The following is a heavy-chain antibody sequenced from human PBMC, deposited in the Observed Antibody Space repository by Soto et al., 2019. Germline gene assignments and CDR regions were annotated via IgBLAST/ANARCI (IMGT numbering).Heavy chain of an antibody. J-gene: IGHJ4*02. CDR2: IGAADDP. D-gene: IGHD1-7*01. CDR1: GFTFSAYD. Sequence: EVQLVESGGGVVQPGESLRLSCAASGFTFSAYDMHWVRQTTGKGLEWVSAIGAADDPYYLGSVKGRFTISRDRSKNTLYLQMSSLRAEDTALYYCAKNQERELPRVIDFWGQGTLVTVSS. CDR3: AKNQERELPRVIDF. V-gene: IGHV3-13*05.